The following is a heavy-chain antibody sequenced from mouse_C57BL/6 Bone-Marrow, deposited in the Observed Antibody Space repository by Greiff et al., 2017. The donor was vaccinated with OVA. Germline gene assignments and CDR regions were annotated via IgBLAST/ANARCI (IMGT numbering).Heavy chain of an antibody. CDR3: TVMYFDV. Sequence: LPPSFADLVRPGASVKLSCTASGFNIKDDYMHWVKQRPEQGLEWIGWIDPENGDTEYASKFQGKATITADTSSNTAYLQLSSLTSEDTAVYYCTVMYFDVWGTGTTVTVSS. D-gene: IGHD2-13*01. J-gene: IGHJ1*03. CDR1: GFNIKDDY. CDR2: IDPENGDT. V-gene: IGHV14-4*01.